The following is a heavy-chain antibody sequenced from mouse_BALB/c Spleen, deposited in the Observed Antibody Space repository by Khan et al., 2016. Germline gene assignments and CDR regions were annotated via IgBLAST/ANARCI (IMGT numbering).Heavy chain of an antibody. CDR1: GISITTGNYR. D-gene: IGHD1-2*01. CDR2: IYYSGTI. J-gene: IGHJ3*01. Sequence: EVQLQESGPGLVKPSQTVSLTCTVTGISITTGNYRWSWIRQFPGNKLEWIGFIYYSGTITYNPSLTSRITITSDTSKNQFFLQMNSLTAEATATYYRARDHYYGYWFAYWGQGTLVTVSA. V-gene: IGHV3-5*02. CDR3: ARDHYYGYWFAY.